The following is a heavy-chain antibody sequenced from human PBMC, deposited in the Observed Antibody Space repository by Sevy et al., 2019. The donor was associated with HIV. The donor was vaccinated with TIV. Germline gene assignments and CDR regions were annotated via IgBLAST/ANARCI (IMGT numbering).Heavy chain of an antibody. CDR1: GYTFTSYG. J-gene: IGHJ4*02. D-gene: IGHD6-13*01. Sequence: ASVKVSCKASGYTFTSYGISWVRQAPGQGLEWMGWISAYNGNTNYAQKLQGRVTMTTDTSTSTAYMELRSLRSDDTAVYYWAGVAAAGPDRASYFDYWGQGTLVTVSS. V-gene: IGHV1-18*01. CDR3: AGVAAAGPDRASYFDY. CDR2: ISAYNGNT.